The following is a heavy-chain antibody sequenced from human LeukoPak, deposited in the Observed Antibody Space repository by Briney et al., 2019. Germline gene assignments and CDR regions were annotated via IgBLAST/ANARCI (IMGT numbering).Heavy chain of an antibody. CDR1: GGTFSSYA. CDR3: ARDLDEYSSSSLAGYYYMDV. CDR2: IIPIFGTA. V-gene: IGHV1-69*01. Sequence: ASVKVSCKASGGTFSSYAISWVRQAPGQGLEWMGGIIPIFGTANYAQKFQGRVTITADESTSTAYMELSSLRSEDTAVYYCARDLDEYSSSSLAGYYYMDVWGKGTTVTVSS. J-gene: IGHJ6*03. D-gene: IGHD6-6*01.